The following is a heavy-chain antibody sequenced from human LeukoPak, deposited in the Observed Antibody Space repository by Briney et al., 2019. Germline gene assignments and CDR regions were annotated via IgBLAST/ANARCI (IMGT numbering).Heavy chain of an antibody. CDR2: IIPIFGTA. D-gene: IGHD3-3*01. CDR3: AILTIFGVVQVDY. Sequence: SVKVSCKASGGTFSSYAISWVRQAPGQGLEWMGGIIPIFGTANYAQKFQGRVTITTDESTSTAYMELSSLRSEDTAVYYCAILTIFGVVQVDYWGQGTLVTVSS. CDR1: GGTFSSYA. J-gene: IGHJ4*02. V-gene: IGHV1-69*05.